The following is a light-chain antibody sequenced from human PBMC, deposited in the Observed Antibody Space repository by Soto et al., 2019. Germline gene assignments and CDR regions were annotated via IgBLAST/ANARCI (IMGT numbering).Light chain of an antibody. Sequence: DIQMTQSPSSLSASVGDRVTITCRASQGISNYLAWYQQKPGKVPKLLIYAASTLQSGVPSRFSGSGSGTDFTLTISSLQPEDVATYDCEKYNSAPHTFGQGTELEIK. CDR1: QGISNY. CDR3: EKYNSAPHT. J-gene: IGKJ2*01. CDR2: AAS. V-gene: IGKV1-27*01.